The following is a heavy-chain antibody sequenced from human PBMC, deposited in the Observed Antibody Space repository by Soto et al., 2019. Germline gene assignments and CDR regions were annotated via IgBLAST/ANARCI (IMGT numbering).Heavy chain of an antibody. V-gene: IGHV3-23*01. D-gene: IGHD2-15*01. CDR1: GFTFSSYW. CDR3: ASLVAAPDAFDI. J-gene: IGHJ3*02. Sequence: GGSLILSCAASGFTFSSYWMSWVRQAPGKGLEWVSAISGSGGSTHYADSVKGRFTISRDNSKNTLYLQMNSLRAEDTAVYYCASLVAAPDAFDIWGQGTMVTVSS. CDR2: ISGSGGST.